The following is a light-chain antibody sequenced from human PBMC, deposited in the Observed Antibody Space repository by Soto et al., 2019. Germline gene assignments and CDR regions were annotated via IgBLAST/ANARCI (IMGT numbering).Light chain of an antibody. CDR3: QQRGNWPPTWT. CDR2: DAS. Sequence: IVMWQAPATLSLSPGERATLSCRASQSIGYYLAWYQEKPGQAPRLLIYDASIRATGIPARFSGSWSGTDFTLTINGREPEDSAVYYCQQRGNWPPTWTFGQGTKVDIK. V-gene: IGKV3-11*01. J-gene: IGKJ1*01. CDR1: QSIGYY.